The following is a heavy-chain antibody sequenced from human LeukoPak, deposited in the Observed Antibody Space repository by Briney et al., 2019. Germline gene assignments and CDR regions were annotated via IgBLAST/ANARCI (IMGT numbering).Heavy chain of an antibody. CDR2: ISGSGGST. V-gene: IGHV3-23*01. D-gene: IGHD3-22*01. CDR3: AKTYYYDRSCYTYFDY. CDR1: GFTFSSYA. J-gene: IGHJ4*02. Sequence: AGASLRLSCAASGFTFSSYAMSWVRQAPGKGLEWVSAISGSGGSTYYADSVKGRFTISRDNSKNTLYLQMNSLRAEDTAVYYCAKTYYYDRSCYTYFDYWGQGTLVTVSS.